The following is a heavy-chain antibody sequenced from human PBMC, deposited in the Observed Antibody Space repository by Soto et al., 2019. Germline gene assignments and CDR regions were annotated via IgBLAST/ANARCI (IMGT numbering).Heavy chain of an antibody. J-gene: IGHJ6*02. V-gene: IGHV1-69*01. CDR2: IIPIFGTA. CDR3: ASKYYYDSSGYPYGMDV. Sequence: QVQLVQSGAEVKKPGSSVKVSCKASGGTFSSYAISWVRQAPGQGLEWMGGIIPIFGTANYAPKFQGRVTITADESTSTAYMELSTLRSEDTAVYYCASKYYYDSSGYPYGMDVRGQGTTVTVSS. CDR1: GGTFSSYA. D-gene: IGHD3-22*01.